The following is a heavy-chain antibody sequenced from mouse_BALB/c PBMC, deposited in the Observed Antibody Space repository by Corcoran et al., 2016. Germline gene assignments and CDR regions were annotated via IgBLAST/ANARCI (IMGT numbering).Heavy chain of an antibody. CDR3: ARSMVTAY. D-gene: IGHD2-1*01. J-gene: IGHJ3*01. V-gene: IGHV14-3*02. CDR1: GFNIKDTH. CDR2: IDPANGNT. Sequence: EVQLQQSGAELVKPGASGKLSCTASGFNIKDTHMHWVKQRPEQGLEWIGRIDPANGNTKYDPKFQGKATITADTSSNTAYLQLSSLTSEDTAVYYCARSMVTAYWGQGTLVTVSA.